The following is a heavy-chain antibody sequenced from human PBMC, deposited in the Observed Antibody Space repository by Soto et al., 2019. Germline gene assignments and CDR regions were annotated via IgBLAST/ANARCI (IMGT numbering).Heavy chain of an antibody. CDR1: GFTFSSYA. J-gene: IGHJ6*02. D-gene: IGHD5-18*01. V-gene: IGHV3-30-3*01. CDR3: ARDFDTAMFSYYGMDV. Sequence: GGSLRLSCAASGFTFSSYAMHWVRQAPGKGLEWVAVISYDGSNKYYADSVKGRFTISRDNSKNTLYLQMNSLRAEDTAVYYCARDFDTAMFSYYGMDVWGQGTTVTVPS. CDR2: ISYDGSNK.